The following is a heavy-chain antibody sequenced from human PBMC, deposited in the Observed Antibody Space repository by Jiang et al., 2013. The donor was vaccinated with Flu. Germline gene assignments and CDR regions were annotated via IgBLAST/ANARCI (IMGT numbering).Heavy chain of an antibody. CDR2: VRTSGAIR. Sequence: VQLLESGGDLVQPGGSLRLSCAASGFIFTNYAMNWVRQAPGKGLEWLASVRTSGAIRHYADSVKGRFTISRDNSKGKVFXEMNSLRVDDTALYYCAKSDRFCTTTTCYTXFDYWGQGILVTVSS. V-gene: IGHV3-23*01. CDR3: AKSDRFCTTTTCYTXFDY. J-gene: IGHJ4*02. D-gene: IGHD2-2*02. CDR1: GFIFTNYA.